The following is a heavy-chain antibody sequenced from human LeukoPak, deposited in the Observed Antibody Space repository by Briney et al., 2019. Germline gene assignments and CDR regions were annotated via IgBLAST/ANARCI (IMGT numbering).Heavy chain of an antibody. CDR1: GGSISSGGYS. J-gene: IGHJ4*02. CDR2: IYHSGST. CDR3: ARETYSYGTFDY. Sequence: SETLSLTCAVSGGSISSGGYSWSWIRQPPGKGLEWIGYIYHSGSTYYNPSLKSRVTISVDRSKNQFSLKLSSVTAADTAVYYCARETYSYGTFDYWGQGTLVTVSS. V-gene: IGHV4-30-2*01. D-gene: IGHD5-18*01.